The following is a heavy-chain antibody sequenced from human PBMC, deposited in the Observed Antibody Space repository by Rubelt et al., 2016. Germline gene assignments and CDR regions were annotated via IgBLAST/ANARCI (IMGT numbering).Heavy chain of an antibody. J-gene: IGHJ4*02. V-gene: IGHV3-48*04. CDR1: GGLISSSPW. CDR3: AGDLGGTFGPYYFDY. D-gene: IGHD2/OR15-2a*01. Sequence: VQVQESGPGLVEPSGTLSLTCVVSGGLISSSPWWSWLRQPPGKGLEWLAYITSSTSTIYYADSVRGRFTISRDNAQNSVILQMNTLSAEDSAVYYWAGDLGGTFGPYYFDYWGQGTLVSVSS. CDR2: ITSSTSTI.